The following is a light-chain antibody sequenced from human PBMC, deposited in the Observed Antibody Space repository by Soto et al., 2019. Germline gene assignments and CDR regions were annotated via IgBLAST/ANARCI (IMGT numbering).Light chain of an antibody. CDR3: QQHSSWPT. Sequence: DIVLTQSPAPLSLSPGERAALSCRASQSVGNYLDWYQQYPGQAPRLLIYDGSIRAIGIPARISGSGSGTDFTLTITHLEHEDSAVYCCQQHSSWPTFGGGTKVEIK. J-gene: IGKJ4*01. CDR2: DGS. CDR1: QSVGNY. V-gene: IGKV3-11*01.